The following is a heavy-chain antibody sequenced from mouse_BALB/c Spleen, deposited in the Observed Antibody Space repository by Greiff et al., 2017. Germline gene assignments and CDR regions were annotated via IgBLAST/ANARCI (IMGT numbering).Heavy chain of an antibody. V-gene: IGHV2-9*02. CDR3: ARDGDFYYYAMDY. Sequence: VQGVESGPGLVAPSQSLSITCTVSGFSLTSYGVHWVRQPPGKGLEWLGVIWAGGSTNYNSALMSRLSISKDNSKSQVFLKMNSLQTDDTAMYYCARDGDFYYYAMDYWGQGTSVTVSS. J-gene: IGHJ4*01. CDR2: IWAGGST. CDR1: GFSLTSYG.